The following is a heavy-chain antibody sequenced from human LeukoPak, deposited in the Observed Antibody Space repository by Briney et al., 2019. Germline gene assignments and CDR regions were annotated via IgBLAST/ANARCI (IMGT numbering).Heavy chain of an antibody. V-gene: IGHV4-59*06. CDR2: IYYSGNT. Sequence: PSETLSLTCTVSGGSISSYYWSWIRQPPRKGLEWIGYIYYSGNTFYNPSLTSRVTISIDMSKNQFSLKLNSVTAADTAVYYCASSEATTTPPPYGMDVWGQGTTVTVSS. CDR1: GGSISSYY. D-gene: IGHD5-12*01. CDR3: ASSEATTTPPPYGMDV. J-gene: IGHJ6*02.